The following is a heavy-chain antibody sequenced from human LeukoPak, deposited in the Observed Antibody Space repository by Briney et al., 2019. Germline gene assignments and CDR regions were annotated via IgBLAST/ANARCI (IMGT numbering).Heavy chain of an antibody. CDR1: GGSISAYY. D-gene: IGHD4-23*01. J-gene: IGHJ4*02. V-gene: IGHV4-59*01. CDR2: VSYSGNT. CDR3: ARAGGGNKPFDY. Sequence: SETLFLTCGVSGGSISAYYWSWIRQTPGKGLEWIGYVSYSGNTNYNPSLKSRVGISVDTSMNQFSLKLTSVTAADTAVYYCARAGGGNKPFDYWGQGTLVTVSS.